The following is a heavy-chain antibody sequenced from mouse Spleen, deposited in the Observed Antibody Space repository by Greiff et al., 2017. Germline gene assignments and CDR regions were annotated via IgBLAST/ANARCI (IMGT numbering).Heavy chain of an antibody. J-gene: IGHJ3*01. Sequence: VQLQESGAELVRPGASVTLSCKASGYTFTDYEMHWVKQTPVHGLEWIGAIDPETGGTAYNQKFKGKAILTADKSSSTAYMELRSLTSEDSAVYYCTRSRDYYGSGAWFAYWGQGTLVTVSA. D-gene: IGHD1-1*01. CDR3: TRSRDYYGSGAWFAY. CDR1: GYTFTDYE. CDR2: IDPETGGT. V-gene: IGHV1-15*01.